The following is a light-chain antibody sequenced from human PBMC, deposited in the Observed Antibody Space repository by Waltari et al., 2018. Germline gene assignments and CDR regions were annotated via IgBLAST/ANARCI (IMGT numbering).Light chain of an antibody. J-gene: IGKJ3*01. CDR2: GAS. Sequence: EIVMTHSPATLSVSPGERATLSCRASHSVSSNLAWYQQKPGQPPRLLIYGASTRATCIPARLSGSWSGTEFTLTISSLQSEDFAFYYCQQYNNWPFTFGPGTKVDIK. CDR3: QQYNNWPFT. V-gene: IGKV3-15*01. CDR1: HSVSSN.